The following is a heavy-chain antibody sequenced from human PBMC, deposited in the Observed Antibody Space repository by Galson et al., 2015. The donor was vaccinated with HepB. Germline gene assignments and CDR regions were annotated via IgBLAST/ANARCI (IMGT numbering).Heavy chain of an antibody. D-gene: IGHD3-22*01. Sequence: SVKVSCKASGYTFTGYYMHWVRQAPGQGLEWMGWINPNSGGTNYAQKFQGWVTMTRDTSISTACMELSRLRSDDTAVYYCARGNDYNDSSGYLLHWGQGTLVTVSS. CDR3: ARGNDYNDSSGYLLH. V-gene: IGHV1-2*04. CDR1: GYTFTGYY. CDR2: INPNSGGT. J-gene: IGHJ4*02.